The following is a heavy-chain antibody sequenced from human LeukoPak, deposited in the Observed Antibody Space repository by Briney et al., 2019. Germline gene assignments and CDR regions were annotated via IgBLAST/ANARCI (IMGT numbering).Heavy chain of an antibody. V-gene: IGHV3-23*01. D-gene: IGHD6-19*01. CDR3: APSVAGSGEAGY. Sequence: GGSLRLSCAASGFTFSSYAMSWVRQAPGKGLEWVSAISGSGGSTYYADSVKGRFTISRDNSKNTLYLQMNSLRAEDTAVYYCAPSVAGSGEAGYWGQGTLVTVSS. CDR2: ISGSGGST. J-gene: IGHJ4*02. CDR1: GFTFSSYA.